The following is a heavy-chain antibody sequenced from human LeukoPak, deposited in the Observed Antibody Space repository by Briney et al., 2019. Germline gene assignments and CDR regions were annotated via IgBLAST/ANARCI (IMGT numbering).Heavy chain of an antibody. CDR2: IYSGGST. D-gene: IGHD6-13*01. V-gene: IGHV3-53*01. CDR1: GFTVSSNY. J-gene: IGHJ4*02. Sequence: GGSLRLSCAASGFTVSSNYMSWVRQAPGKGLEWVSVIYSGGSTYYADSVKGRFTISRDNSKNTLYLQMNSLRAEDTAVYYCASLAAADTPTSDPPSDYWGQGTLVTVSS. CDR3: ASLAAADTPTSDPPSDY.